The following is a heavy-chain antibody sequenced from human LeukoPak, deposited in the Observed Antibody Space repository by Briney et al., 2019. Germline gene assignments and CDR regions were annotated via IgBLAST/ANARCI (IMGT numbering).Heavy chain of an antibody. D-gene: IGHD2/OR15-2a*01. Sequence: PSETLSLTCTVSGVSISSYYWSWIRQPPGKGLEWIGYIYYSGSTNYNPSLKSRVTISVDTSKNQFSLKLSSVTAADTAVYYCARDREYYASSSSYWYFDLWGRGTLVTVSS. J-gene: IGHJ2*01. CDR3: ARDREYYASSSSYWYFDL. CDR2: IYYSGST. V-gene: IGHV4-59*01. CDR1: GVSISSYY.